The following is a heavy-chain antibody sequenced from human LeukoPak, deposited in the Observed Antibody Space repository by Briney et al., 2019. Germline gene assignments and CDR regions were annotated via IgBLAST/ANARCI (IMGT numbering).Heavy chain of an antibody. CDR2: IYYSGST. D-gene: IGHD6-13*01. CDR3: ARDVAAAASYYYGMDV. V-gene: IGHV4-59*01. J-gene: IGHJ6*02. CDR1: GGSISSYY. Sequence: PSETLSLTCTVPGGSISSYYWSWIRQPPGKGLEWIGYIYYSGSTNYNPSLKSRVTISVDTSKNQFSLKLSSVTAADTAVYYCARDVAAAASYYYGMDVWGQGTTVTVSS.